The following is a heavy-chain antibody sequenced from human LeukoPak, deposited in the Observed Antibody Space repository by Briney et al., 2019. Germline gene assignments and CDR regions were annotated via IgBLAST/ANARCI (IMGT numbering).Heavy chain of an antibody. CDR1: GVTFSSYA. D-gene: IGHD4-23*01. CDR2: ISYDGSNK. Sequence: PGRCLRLSCAASGVTFSSYAMHWVREAPGKGLEWVAVISYDGSNKYYADSVKGRFTISRDNSKNTLYLQMNSLRAEDTAVYYCARANGGNMWRGHYFDYWGQGTLVTVSS. CDR3: ARANGGNMWRGHYFDY. J-gene: IGHJ4*02. V-gene: IGHV3-30-3*01.